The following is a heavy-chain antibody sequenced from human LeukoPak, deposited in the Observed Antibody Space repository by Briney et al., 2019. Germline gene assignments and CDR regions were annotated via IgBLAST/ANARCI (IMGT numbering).Heavy chain of an antibody. D-gene: IGHD6-19*01. J-gene: IGHJ4*02. CDR2: ISYSGGTT. V-gene: IGHV3-23*01. CDR1: GFTFSTYA. Sequence: PGGSLRLSCAASGFTFSTYAMSWVRQAPGKGLEWVSGISYSGGTTWYADSVKGWFTISRDNAKNSLYLQMNSLRAEDTALYYCAAGDRIGWYFDYWGQGTLVTVSS. CDR3: AAGDRIGWYFDY.